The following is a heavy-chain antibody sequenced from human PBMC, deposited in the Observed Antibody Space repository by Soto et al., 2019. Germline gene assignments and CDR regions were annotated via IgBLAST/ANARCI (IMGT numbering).Heavy chain of an antibody. CDR1: GGSISSGGYY. CDR2: IFYSGST. CDR3: RSSTSCYDDSCVDV. J-gene: IGHJ6*02. V-gene: IGHV4-31*03. D-gene: IGHD2-2*01. Sequence: SETLSLTCTVSGGSISSGGYYWSWIRHHPGKGLEWIGYIFYSGSTFYSPSLKSRVTISVDTARNQFSLELSSVTAADTAMYYCRSSTSCYDDSCVDVWGQGSMVTSP.